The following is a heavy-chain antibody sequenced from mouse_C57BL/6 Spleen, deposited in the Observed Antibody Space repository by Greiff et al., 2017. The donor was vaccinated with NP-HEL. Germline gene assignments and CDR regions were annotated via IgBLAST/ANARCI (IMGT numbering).Heavy chain of an antibody. V-gene: IGHV2-9-1*01. CDR2: IWTGGGT. CDR3: ARLLYYGSSYWYFDV. Sequence: VQLQESGPGLVAPSQSLSITCTVSGFSLTSYAISWVRQPPGKGLEWLGVIWTGGGTNYNSALKSILSISKDNSKSQVFLKMNSLQTDDTARYYCARLLYYGSSYWYFDVWGTGTTVTVSS. CDR1: GFSLTSYA. D-gene: IGHD1-1*01. J-gene: IGHJ1*03.